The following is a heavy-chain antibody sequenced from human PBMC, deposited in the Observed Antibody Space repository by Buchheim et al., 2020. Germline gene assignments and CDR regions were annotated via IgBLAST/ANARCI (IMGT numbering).Heavy chain of an antibody. Sequence: QVQLQESGPGLVKPSETLSLTCTVSGGSIISYYWSWIRQPPGKGLEWIGYIYYSGSTNYNPSLKSRVTISVDTSKNQFSLKLSSVTAADTAVYYCAREQSYGDGIDYWGQGTL. CDR1: GGSIISYY. V-gene: IGHV4-59*01. CDR2: IYYSGST. D-gene: IGHD4-17*01. J-gene: IGHJ4*02. CDR3: AREQSYGDGIDY.